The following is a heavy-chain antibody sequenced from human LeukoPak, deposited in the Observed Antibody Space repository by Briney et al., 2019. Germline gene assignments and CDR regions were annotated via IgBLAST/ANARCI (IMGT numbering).Heavy chain of an antibody. V-gene: IGHV1-18*01. Sequence: GASVKVSCKASGYSFPSYGISWVRQAPGQGPEWMGWISPYNDNTNYALKLQGRATLTTDTSTSTAYMELRSLRSDDTAVYYCARHFYGSGTYYHFDYWGQGTLVTVSS. CDR3: ARHFYGSGTYYHFDY. CDR2: ISPYNDNT. CDR1: GYSFPSYG. J-gene: IGHJ4*02. D-gene: IGHD3-10*01.